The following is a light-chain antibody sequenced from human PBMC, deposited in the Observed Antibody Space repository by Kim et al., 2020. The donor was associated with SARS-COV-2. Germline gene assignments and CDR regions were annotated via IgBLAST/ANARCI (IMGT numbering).Light chain of an antibody. CDR3: NSRDSSGNHLV. CDR1: ILRNYY. Sequence: GQTTRIACPGDILRNYYATWYQQKPRQAPVLVIYGKDNRPSGIPDRFSGPSSGNTASLTITGTQAEDEADYYCNSRDSSGNHLVFGGGTQLTVL. CDR2: GKD. J-gene: IGLJ2*01. V-gene: IGLV3-19*01.